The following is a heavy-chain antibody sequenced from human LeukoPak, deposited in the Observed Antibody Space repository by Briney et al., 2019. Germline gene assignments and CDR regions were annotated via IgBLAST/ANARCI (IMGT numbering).Heavy chain of an antibody. CDR3: AKRTMSAFDS. Sequence: GGSLRLSCTASGFTFRTYAMNWVRQAPGEGLEWLSGISGSGNGTYYADSVKGRFIISRYNSKNMVYLQMNSLTVEDTATYYCAKRTMSAFDSWGQGTLLIVSS. CDR1: GFTFRTYA. CDR2: ISGSGNGT. V-gene: IGHV3-23*01. J-gene: IGHJ4*02.